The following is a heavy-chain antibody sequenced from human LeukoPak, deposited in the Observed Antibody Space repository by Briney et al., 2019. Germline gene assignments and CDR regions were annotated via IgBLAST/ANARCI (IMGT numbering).Heavy chain of an antibody. V-gene: IGHV1-2*02. Sequence: ASVKASCKASGYTFTGYYMHWVRQAPGQGLEWMGWINPNSGGTNYAQKFQGRVTMTRDTSISTAYMELSRLRSDDTAVYYCASYTRYSSGWPGGLDYRGQGTLVTVSS. CDR1: GYTFTGYY. CDR3: ASYTRYSSGWPGGLDY. J-gene: IGHJ4*02. D-gene: IGHD6-19*01. CDR2: INPNSGGT.